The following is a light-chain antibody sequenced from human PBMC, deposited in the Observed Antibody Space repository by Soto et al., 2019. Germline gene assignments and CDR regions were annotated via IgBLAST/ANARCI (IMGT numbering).Light chain of an antibody. J-gene: IGKJ4*01. CDR1: QSVSSSY. CDR2: GAS. Sequence: EIVLTQSPGTLSLSPGERATLSCRASQSVSSSYLAWYQQKPGQAPRLLIYGASSRATGIPDRFSCSGCGTDFTLTISRLEPEDFAVYDCQQYCSSPPFTFGGGTNVEIK. V-gene: IGKV3-20*01. CDR3: QQYCSSPPFT.